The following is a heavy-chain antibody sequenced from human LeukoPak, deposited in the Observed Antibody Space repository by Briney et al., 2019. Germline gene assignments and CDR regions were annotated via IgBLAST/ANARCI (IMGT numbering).Heavy chain of an antibody. J-gene: IGHJ4*02. CDR2: IYYSGST. CDR1: GGSISSYY. Sequence: ASETLSLTCTVSGGSISSYYWSWIRQPPGKGLEWIGYIYYSGSTNYNPSLKSRVTISVDTSKNQFSLKLSSVTAADTAVYYCARGRYSGYGATGYWGQGTLVTVSS. V-gene: IGHV4-59*01. CDR3: ARGRYSGYGATGY. D-gene: IGHD5-12*01.